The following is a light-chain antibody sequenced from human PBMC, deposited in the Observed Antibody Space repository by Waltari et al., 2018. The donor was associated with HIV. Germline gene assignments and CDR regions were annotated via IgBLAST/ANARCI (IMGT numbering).Light chain of an antibody. J-gene: IGKJ1*01. V-gene: IGKV1-5*03. Sequence: DIQMTQSPSTLSASVGDRVSITCRASQSISSSLAWYQQKPGKVPKRLIYKASTLQSGVPSRFGGSGSGAEFTLTISSLQPDDFATYYCQQYGRSRTFGQGTKVDIK. CDR2: KAS. CDR1: QSISSS. CDR3: QQYGRSRT.